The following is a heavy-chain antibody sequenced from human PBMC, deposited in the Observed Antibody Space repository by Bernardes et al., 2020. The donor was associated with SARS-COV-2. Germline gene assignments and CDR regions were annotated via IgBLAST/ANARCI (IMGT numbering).Heavy chain of an antibody. V-gene: IGHV3-21*06. CDR2: ISSNSANI. J-gene: IGHJ4*02. D-gene: IGHD6-13*01. CDR3: ANLGAAGRDY. CDR1: GFTFKTSG. Sequence: GGSLRLSCAASGFTFKTSGMNWVRQAPGKGLEWVSSISSNSANINYADSVRGRFTISRDNAKNSLYLQMHSLRAEDTAVYYCANLGAAGRDYWGQGTLVTVSS.